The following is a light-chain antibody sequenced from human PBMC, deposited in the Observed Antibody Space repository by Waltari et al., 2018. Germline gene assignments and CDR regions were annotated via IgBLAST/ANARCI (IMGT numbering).Light chain of an antibody. V-gene: IGKV4-1*01. Sequence: DIVMTQSPDSLAVSLGERATINCKSSLSLLSNSNNFLGWYQQKPGQPPKLLLYWASTRESGVPDRFRGSGSGTDFTLTISSLQAEDVAVYYCQQYYSAPPTFGQGTKVEIK. CDR3: QQYYSAPPT. CDR2: WAS. J-gene: IGKJ1*01. CDR1: LSLLSNSNNF.